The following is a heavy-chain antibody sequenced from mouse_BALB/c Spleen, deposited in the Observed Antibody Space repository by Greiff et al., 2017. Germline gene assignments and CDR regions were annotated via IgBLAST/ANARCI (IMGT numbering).Heavy chain of an antibody. V-gene: IGHV1-85*01. J-gene: IGHJ3*01. CDR3: ARANWFAD. Sequence: VQLQQSGAELVKPGASVKLSCTASGFTFTSYDINWVRQRPEQGLEWIGWIFPGDGSTKYNEKFKGKATLTTDKSSSTAYLQLSRLTSEDSAVYCCARANWFADWGQGTTVTVSA. CDR1: GFTFTSYD. CDR2: IFPGDGST.